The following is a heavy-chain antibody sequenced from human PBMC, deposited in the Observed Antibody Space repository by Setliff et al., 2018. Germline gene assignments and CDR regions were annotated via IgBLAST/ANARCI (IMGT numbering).Heavy chain of an antibody. CDR2: ISSYNTDIT. CDR3: AISTLSICSGGSCPNVFDV. V-gene: IGHV1-18*01. D-gene: IGHD2-15*01. J-gene: IGHJ3*01. Sequence: ASVKVSCKASGYILNSYGVSWVRQAPGQGLQWMGWISSYNTDITNYAERFQGRITMTTDTSTSAAYMELRGLRSDDTAIYYCAISTLSICSGGSCPNVFDVWGPGTLVTVSS. CDR1: GYILNSYG.